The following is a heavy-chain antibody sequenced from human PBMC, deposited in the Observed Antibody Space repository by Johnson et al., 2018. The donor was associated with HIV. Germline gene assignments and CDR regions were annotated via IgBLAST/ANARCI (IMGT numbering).Heavy chain of an antibody. J-gene: IGHJ3*02. Sequence: QMLLVESGGGVVQPGRSLRLSCEASGFTFKNYAMHWVRQAPGKGLEWVAVIWYDGSNKYYADSVQGRFTISRDNSKNTLYLQMNSLRAEDTAVYYCARDRGYYDSSGGDAFDIWGQGTMVTVSS. CDR1: GFTFKNYA. V-gene: IGHV3-30*19. D-gene: IGHD3-22*01. CDR3: ARDRGYYDSSGGDAFDI. CDR2: IWYDGSNK.